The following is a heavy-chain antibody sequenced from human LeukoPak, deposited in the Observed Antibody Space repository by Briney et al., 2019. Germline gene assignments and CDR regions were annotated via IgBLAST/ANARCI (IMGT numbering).Heavy chain of an antibody. J-gene: IGHJ4*01. CDR2: FYYSGST. Sequence: SETLSLICSVSGGSLSGHYWSWFRQPPGKGREGIGYFYYSGSTNYHPSLKSRVTISVDTSKNQFSLKVNSVTSADTAVYYCARGEGERYYVNFFDYWGHGNFVTVSS. D-gene: IGHD1-26*01. CDR1: GGSLSGHY. CDR3: ARGEGERYYVNFFDY. V-gene: IGHV4-59*11.